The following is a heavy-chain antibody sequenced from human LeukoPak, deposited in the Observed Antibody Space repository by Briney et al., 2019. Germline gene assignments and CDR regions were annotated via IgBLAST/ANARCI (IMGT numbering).Heavy chain of an antibody. D-gene: IGHD6-19*01. CDR1: GFTFSSYA. J-gene: IGHJ4*02. CDR2: ISGSGGST. Sequence: GGSLRLSCVASGFTFSSYAMTWVRQAPGKGLVWVSGISGSGGSTYYADSVKGRFTIFRDNSKNTVYLQMDSLRAEDTAVYYCAKESSGWYKAYWGQGTLVTVSS. V-gene: IGHV3-23*01. CDR3: AKESSGWYKAY.